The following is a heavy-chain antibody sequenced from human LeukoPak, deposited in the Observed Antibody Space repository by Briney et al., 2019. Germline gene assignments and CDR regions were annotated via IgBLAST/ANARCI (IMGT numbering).Heavy chain of an antibody. CDR1: GYTFTGYY. J-gene: IGHJ4*02. CDR2: IDPNSGGT. CDR3: ARDSRVSGDY. V-gene: IGHV1-2*06. D-gene: IGHD2-2*01. Sequence: ASVKVSCKTSGYTFTGYYIHWVQQAPGQGLEWLGRIDPNSGGTSYAHTFTGRGTMTRDTSISTADMDLSSLTSDDTAVYYCARDSRVSGDYWGQGTLVTVS.